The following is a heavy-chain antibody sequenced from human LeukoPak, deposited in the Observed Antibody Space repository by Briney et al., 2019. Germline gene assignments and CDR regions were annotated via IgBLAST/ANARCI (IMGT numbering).Heavy chain of an antibody. Sequence: PGGSLRLSCAASGFTFTTYAMHWVRQAPGKGLEWVSGINWNGGSTGYADSVKGRFTISRDNAKNSLYLQMNSLRAEDTALYYCARSSYSGYFDYWGQGTLVTVSS. J-gene: IGHJ4*02. CDR3: ARSSYSGYFDY. CDR1: GFTFTTYA. CDR2: INWNGGST. D-gene: IGHD1-26*01. V-gene: IGHV3-20*04.